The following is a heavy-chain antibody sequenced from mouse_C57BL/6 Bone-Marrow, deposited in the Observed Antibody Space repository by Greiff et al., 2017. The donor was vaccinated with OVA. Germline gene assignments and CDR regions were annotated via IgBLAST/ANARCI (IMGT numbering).Heavy chain of an antibody. CDR1: GYSITSGYY. CDR2: ISYDGSN. V-gene: IGHV3-6*01. Sequence: EVHLVESGPGLVKPSQSLSLTCSVTGYSITSGYYWNWIRQFPGNKLECMGYISYDGSNNYNPDLKNRISITRDTTKNQFFLTLNSVTTEDTATYYCASDRYSNYVMDYWGQGTSVTVSS. J-gene: IGHJ4*01. CDR3: ASDRYSNYVMDY. D-gene: IGHD2-5*01.